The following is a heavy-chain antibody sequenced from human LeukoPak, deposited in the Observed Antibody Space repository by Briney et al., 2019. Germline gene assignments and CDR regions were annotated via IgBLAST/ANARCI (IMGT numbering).Heavy chain of an antibody. V-gene: IGHV1-8*01. CDR3: ARGDDFWSGNYGMDV. Sequence: ASVKVSCKASGYTFTSYDISWVRQATGQGLEWMGWMNPNSGNTGYAQKFQGRVTMTRNTSISTAYMELSSLRSEDTAVYYCARGDDFWSGNYGMDVWGQGTTVTVSS. CDR2: MNPNSGNT. D-gene: IGHD3-3*01. CDR1: GYTFTSYD. J-gene: IGHJ6*02.